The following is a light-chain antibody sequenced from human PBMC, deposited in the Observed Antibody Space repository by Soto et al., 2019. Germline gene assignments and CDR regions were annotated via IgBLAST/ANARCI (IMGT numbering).Light chain of an antibody. J-gene: IGKJ1*01. Sequence: EIVLTHSPGTLSLSPGERATLSCRASQSVSSSYLAWYQQEPGQAPRLLIYGASSRATGIPDRFSGSGSGTDFTLTISRLEPEDFAVYYCQQYGSSHWTFGQGTKVDIK. V-gene: IGKV3-20*01. CDR1: QSVSSSY. CDR3: QQYGSSHWT. CDR2: GAS.